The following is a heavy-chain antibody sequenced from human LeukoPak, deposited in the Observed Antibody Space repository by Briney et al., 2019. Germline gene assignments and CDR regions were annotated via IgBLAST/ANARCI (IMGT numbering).Heavy chain of an antibody. CDR1: GFTFSNYW. J-gene: IGHJ4*02. CDR2: IKQGGTEK. CDR3: ATLRDDY. D-gene: IGHD3-16*01. Sequence: GGSLRLSCAASGFTFSNYWMNWVRQAPGKGLEWVANIKQGGTEKYYMDSVEGRFTISRDNAKNSLFLQMSSLSAEDTAVYYCATLRDDYWGQGTLVTVSS. V-gene: IGHV3-7*02.